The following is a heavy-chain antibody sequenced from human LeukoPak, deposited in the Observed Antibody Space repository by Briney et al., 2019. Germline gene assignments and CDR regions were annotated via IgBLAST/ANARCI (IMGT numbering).Heavy chain of an antibody. CDR3: ARVGRYCSSTSCYHYYYYYYMDV. CDR2: IYYSGST. D-gene: IGHD2-2*01. J-gene: IGHJ6*03. CDR1: GGSISSGGYY. V-gene: IGHV4-31*03. Sequence: SETLSLTCTVSGGSISSGGYYWSWIRQHPGKGLEWIGYIYYSGSTYYNPSLKSRVTISVDTSKNQFSLKLSSVTAADTAVYYCARVGRYCSSTSCYHYYYYYYMDVWGKGTTVTVSS.